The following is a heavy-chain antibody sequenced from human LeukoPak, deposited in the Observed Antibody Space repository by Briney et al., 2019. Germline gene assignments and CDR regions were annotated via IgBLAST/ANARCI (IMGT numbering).Heavy chain of an antibody. CDR1: GYTFTGYY. D-gene: IGHD4-23*01. CDR3: ARIGPNYYGGNFLDY. V-gene: IGHV1-2*02. J-gene: IGHJ4*02. CDR2: INPNSGGT. Sequence: ASVKVSCKASGYTFTGYYMHWVRQAPGQGLEWMGWINPNSGGTNYAQKFQGRVTMTGDTSISTAYMELSRLRSDDTAVYYCARIGPNYYGGNFLDYWGQGTLVTVSS.